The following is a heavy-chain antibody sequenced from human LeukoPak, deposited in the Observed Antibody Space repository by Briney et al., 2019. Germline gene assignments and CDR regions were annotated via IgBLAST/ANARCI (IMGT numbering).Heavy chain of an antibody. CDR3: AKDGGYYYDGSGYYFDY. Sequence: GGSPRLSCAASGFTFSNYAMSWVRQGPGKGLEWVSAISGSGGSIYYADSVKGRFTISRDKSKNTLFLQMNSLRAEDTAVYYCAKDGGYYYDGSGYYFDYWGQGTLVTVSS. D-gene: IGHD3-22*01. J-gene: IGHJ4*02. CDR1: GFTFSNYA. CDR2: ISGSGGSI. V-gene: IGHV3-23*01.